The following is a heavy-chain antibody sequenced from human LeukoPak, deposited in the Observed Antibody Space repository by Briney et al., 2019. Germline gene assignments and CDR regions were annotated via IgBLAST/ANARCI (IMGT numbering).Heavy chain of an antibody. CDR3: ARDLYRSRGNFPAGGHY. Sequence: EASVKVSCKASGYTFTSYAMHWVRQAPGQRLEWMGWINAGNGNTKYSQKFQGRVTITRDTSASTAYMELRSLRSDDTAVYYCARDLYRSRGNFPAGGHYWGQGTLVTVSS. CDR1: GYTFTSYA. V-gene: IGHV1-3*01. CDR2: INAGNGNT. J-gene: IGHJ4*02. D-gene: IGHD4-23*01.